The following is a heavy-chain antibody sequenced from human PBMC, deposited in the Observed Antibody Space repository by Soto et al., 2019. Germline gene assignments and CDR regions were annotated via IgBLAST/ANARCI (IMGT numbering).Heavy chain of an antibody. D-gene: IGHD3-10*01. CDR1: GVSFSGYY. Sequence: PSETLSLTCAFYGVSFSGYYWSCIRQPPGKGLEWIGEINHSGSTNYNPSLKSRVTISVDTSKNQFSLKLSSVTAADTAVYYCARGRGFDYCGKGTLVTVS. CDR2: INHSGST. J-gene: IGHJ4*02. V-gene: IGHV4-34*01. CDR3: ARGRGFDY.